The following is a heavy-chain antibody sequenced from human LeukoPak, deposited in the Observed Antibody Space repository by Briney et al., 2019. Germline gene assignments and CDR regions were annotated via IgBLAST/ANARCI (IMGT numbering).Heavy chain of an antibody. J-gene: IGHJ4*02. CDR3: AKDQAAGSNVFDY. V-gene: IGHV3-23*01. D-gene: IGHD6-13*01. Sequence: GGSLRLSCAASGFTVSSNYMSWVRQAPGKGLEWVSAISGSGGSTYYADSVKGRFTISRDNSKNTLYLQMNSLRAEDTAVYYCAKDQAAGSNVFDYWGQGTLVTVSS. CDR2: ISGSGGST. CDR1: GFTVSSNY.